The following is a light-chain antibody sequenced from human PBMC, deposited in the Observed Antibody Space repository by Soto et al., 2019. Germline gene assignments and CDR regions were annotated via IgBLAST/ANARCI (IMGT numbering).Light chain of an antibody. V-gene: IGLV2-14*01. J-gene: IGLJ1*01. Sequence: QSALTQPASVSGSPGQSITISCTGTRSDVGGYKYVSWYQQHPGKAPKLMIYDVSNRPSGVSDRFSGSKSGNTASLTISGLQSEDEADYYCDSYTSSSSYVFGTGTQLTVL. CDR3: DSYTSSSSYV. CDR1: RSDVGGYKY. CDR2: DVS.